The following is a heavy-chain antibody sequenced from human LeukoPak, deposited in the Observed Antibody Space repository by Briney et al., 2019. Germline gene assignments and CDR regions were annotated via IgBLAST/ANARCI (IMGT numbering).Heavy chain of an antibody. CDR3: ARGQWLTTVIIDY. CDR2: IYTSGST. J-gene: IGHJ4*02. V-gene: IGHV4-61*02. CDR1: GGSISSGSYY. Sequence: TASQTLSLTCTVSGGSISSGSYYWSWIRQPAGKGLEWIGRIYTSGSTNYNPSLKSRVTISVDTSKNQFSLKLSSVTAADTAVYYCARGQWLTTVIIDYGGQGTLVTVSS. D-gene: IGHD4-17*01.